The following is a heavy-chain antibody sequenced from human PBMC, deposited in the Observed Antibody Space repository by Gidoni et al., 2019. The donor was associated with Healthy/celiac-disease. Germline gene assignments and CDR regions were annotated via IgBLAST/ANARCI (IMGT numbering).Heavy chain of an antibody. V-gene: IGHV4-34*01. CDR1: GGSFSGYS. CDR3: ARFTPYCGGDCYSGVSNWFDP. Sequence: QVQLQQWGAGLLKPSETLSLTCAVYGGSFSGYSWRWIRQPPGKGLEWIGEINHSGSTNYNPSLKSRVTISVDTSKNQFSLKLSSVTAADTAVYYCARFTPYCGGDCYSGVSNWFDPWGQGTLVTVSS. J-gene: IGHJ5*02. CDR2: INHSGST. D-gene: IGHD2-21*02.